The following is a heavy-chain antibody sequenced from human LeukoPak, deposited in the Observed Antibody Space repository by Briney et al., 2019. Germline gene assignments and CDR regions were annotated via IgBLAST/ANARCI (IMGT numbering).Heavy chain of an antibody. CDR2: ISWNSGSI. CDR1: GFTFDDYA. V-gene: IGHV3-9*01. CDR3: AKGYNSNWYGLQDY. Sequence: QPGRSLRLSCAASGFTFDDYAMHWVRQAPGKGLEWVSGISWNSGSIGYADSVKGRFTISRDNAKNSLYLQMNSLRAEDTALYYCAKGYNSNWYGLQDYWGQGTLVTVSS. D-gene: IGHD6-13*01. J-gene: IGHJ4*02.